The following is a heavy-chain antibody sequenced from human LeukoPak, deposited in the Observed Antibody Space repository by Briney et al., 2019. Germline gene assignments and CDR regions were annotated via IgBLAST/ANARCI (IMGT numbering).Heavy chain of an antibody. CDR2: ISYDGSNK. D-gene: IGHD2-15*01. CDR1: GFTFGSYA. V-gene: IGHV3-30-3*01. CDR3: ARVAPYDY. Sequence: PGGSLRLSCAASGFTFGSYAMHWVRQAPGKGLEWVAVISYDGSNKYYADSVKGRFTISRDNSKNTLYLQMNSLRAEDTAVYYCARVAPYDYWGQGTLVTVSS. J-gene: IGHJ4*02.